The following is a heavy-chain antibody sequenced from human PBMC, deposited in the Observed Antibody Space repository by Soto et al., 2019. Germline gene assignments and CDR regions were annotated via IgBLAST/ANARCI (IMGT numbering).Heavy chain of an antibody. J-gene: IGHJ5*02. Sequence: SETLSLTCAVSGGSISSSNWWSWVRQPPGKGLEWMGEIYHSGSTNYNPSLKSRGTISVDKSNHQFSLKLSSVTAADTAVYYGARGGEQWLSIPVDPWGQGTLVTGSS. CDR3: ARGGEQWLSIPVDP. CDR1: GGSISSSNW. D-gene: IGHD6-19*01. CDR2: IYHSGST. V-gene: IGHV4-4*02.